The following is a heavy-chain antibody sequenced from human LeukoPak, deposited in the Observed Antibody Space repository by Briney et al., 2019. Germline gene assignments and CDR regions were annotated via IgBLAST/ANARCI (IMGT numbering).Heavy chain of an antibody. CDR1: GGSISSGGYS. J-gene: IGHJ4*02. D-gene: IGHD2-8*02. Sequence: SETLSLTCAVSGGSISSGGYSWSWIRQPPGKGLEWIGYIYHSGSTYYNPSLKSRVTISVDRSKNQFSLKLSSVTAADTAVYYCARVVLDYFDYWGQGTPVTVSS. CDR3: ARVVLDYFDY. V-gene: IGHV4-30-2*01. CDR2: IYHSGST.